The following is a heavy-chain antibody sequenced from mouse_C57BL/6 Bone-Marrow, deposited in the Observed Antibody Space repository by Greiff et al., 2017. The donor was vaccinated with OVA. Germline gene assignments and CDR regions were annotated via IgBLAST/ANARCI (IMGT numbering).Heavy chain of an antibody. D-gene: IGHD2-12*01. Sequence: ESGPGLVKPSQSLSLTCSVTGYSITSGYYWNWIRQFPENKLEWMGYISYDGSNNYNPSLKNRISITRDTSKNQFFLKLNSVTTEDTATYYCARDYDGYWYFDVWGTGTTVTVSS. J-gene: IGHJ1*03. V-gene: IGHV3-6*01. CDR1: GYSITSGYY. CDR2: ISYDGSN. CDR3: ARDYDGYWYFDV.